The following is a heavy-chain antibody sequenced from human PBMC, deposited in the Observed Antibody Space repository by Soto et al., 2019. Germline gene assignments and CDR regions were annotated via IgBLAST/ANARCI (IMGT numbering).Heavy chain of an antibody. J-gene: IGHJ6*02. CDR3: ARDLWRYTDPYYYYYGMDV. D-gene: IGHD3-16*02. CDR2: ISYDGSNK. CDR1: GFTFGSYA. V-gene: IGHV3-30-3*01. Sequence: GGSLRLSCAASGFTFGSYAMHWVRQAPGKGLEWVAVISYDGSNKYYADSVKGRFTISRDNSKNTLYLQMNSLRAEDTAVYYCARDLWRYTDPYYYYYGMDVWGQGTTVTVSS.